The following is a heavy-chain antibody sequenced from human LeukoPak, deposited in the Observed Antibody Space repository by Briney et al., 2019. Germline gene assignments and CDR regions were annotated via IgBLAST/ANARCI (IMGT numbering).Heavy chain of an antibody. CDR3: ARNPSSYGVPREARY. CDR1: GGSISSGGYY. J-gene: IGHJ4*02. D-gene: IGHD4-17*01. V-gene: IGHV4-30-2*01. Sequence: SETLSLTCTVSGGSISSGGYYWSWIRQPPGEGLEWIGYIYHSGSTYYNPSLKSRVTISVDRSKNQFSLKLSSVTAADTAVYYCARNPSSYGVPREARYWGQGTLVTVSS. CDR2: IYHSGST.